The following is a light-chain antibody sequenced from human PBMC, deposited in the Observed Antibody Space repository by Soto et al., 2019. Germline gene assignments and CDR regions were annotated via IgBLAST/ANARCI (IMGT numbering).Light chain of an antibody. CDR2: GAS. CDR1: QSVSSN. V-gene: IGKV3-15*01. J-gene: IGKJ1*01. CDR3: QQYINLWT. Sequence: IVMTQSPATLSVSPWERATLSCRASQSVSSNLAWYQQKPGQSPRLLIYGASTRATGVPARFSGSGSGTEFTLTISSLQSEDFAVYYCQQYINLWTFGQGTKVDIK.